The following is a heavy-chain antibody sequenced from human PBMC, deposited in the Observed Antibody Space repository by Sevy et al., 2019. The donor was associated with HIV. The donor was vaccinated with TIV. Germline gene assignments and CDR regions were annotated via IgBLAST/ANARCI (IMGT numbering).Heavy chain of an antibody. V-gene: IGHV4-39*01. Sequence: SETLSLTCTVSGVSISSSGYYWGWIRQPPGKGLEWIASIRYSGSTFYNPSLKSRVTISADTSNNQFSLKLNSVTAADTAIYYCAGPMLTYNSGWSYYDYWGQGTVVTVSS. CDR1: GVSISSSGYY. CDR3: AGPMLTYNSGWSYYDY. CDR2: IRYSGST. J-gene: IGHJ4*02. D-gene: IGHD6-19*01.